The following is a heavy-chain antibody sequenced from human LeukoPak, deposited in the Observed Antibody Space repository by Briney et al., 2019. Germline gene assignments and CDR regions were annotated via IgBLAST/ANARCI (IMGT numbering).Heavy chain of an antibody. Sequence: ASVKVSCKASEYTFTSYAMNWVRQAPGQGLEWMGWINPNSGGTNYAQKFQGRVTMTRDTSISTAYIDLSRLRSDDTAVYYCARDAGGSGTLANWFDPWGREPWSPSPQ. J-gene: IGHJ5*02. V-gene: IGHV1-2*02. CDR2: INPNSGGT. D-gene: IGHD3-10*01. CDR1: EYTFTSYA. CDR3: ARDAGGSGTLANWFDP.